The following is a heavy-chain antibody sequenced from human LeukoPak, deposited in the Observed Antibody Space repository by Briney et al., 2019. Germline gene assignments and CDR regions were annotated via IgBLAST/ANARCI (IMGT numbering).Heavy chain of an antibody. CDR3: ARLELFYADS. CDR1: GRSIISSSDF. J-gene: IGHJ4*02. Sequence: SETLSLTCTVSGRSIISSSDFWAWIRQPPGKGLEWLGSIYNSGSAYYSPSLKSRVTISVDTSKNQFSLRLSSVTAADTAVYYCARLELFYADSWGQGALVTVSS. D-gene: IGHD1-26*01. V-gene: IGHV4-39*01. CDR2: IYNSGSA.